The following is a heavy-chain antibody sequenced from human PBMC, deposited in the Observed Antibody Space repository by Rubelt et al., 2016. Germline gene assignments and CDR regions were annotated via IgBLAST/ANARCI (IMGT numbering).Heavy chain of an antibody. D-gene: IGHD3-10*01. Sequence: AASVKGRFTISRDNCQNTLYLQMNSLRAEDTAVYYCARSSSYGPGSPPPYYYYYGMDVWGQGTTVTVSS. CDR3: ARSSSYGPGSPPPYYYYYGMDV. V-gene: IGHV3-30*03. J-gene: IGHJ6*02.